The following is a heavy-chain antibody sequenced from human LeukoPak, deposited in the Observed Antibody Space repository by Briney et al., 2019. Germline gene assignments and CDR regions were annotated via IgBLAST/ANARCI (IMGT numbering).Heavy chain of an antibody. CDR2: IKQDGSDK. D-gene: IGHD6-19*01. V-gene: IGHV3-7*01. CDR3: ARDHGTSGWYGHYFDY. CDR1: GFTFSSYW. J-gene: IGHJ4*02. Sequence: GGSLRLSCAASGFTFSSYWMSWVRQAPGKGLKWVANIKQDGSDKYYVDSVKGRFTISRDNANNSLYLQMNSPRAEDTAVYYCARDHGTSGWYGHYFDYWGQGILVTVSS.